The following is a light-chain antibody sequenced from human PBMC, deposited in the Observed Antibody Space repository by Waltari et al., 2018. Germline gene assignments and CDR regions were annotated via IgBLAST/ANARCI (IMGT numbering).Light chain of an antibody. J-gene: IGLJ2*01. V-gene: IGLV2-8*01. Sequence: QSALTQPPSASGSPGQSVTISCTGTSSDVGGYNYVSWYQQHPGKAPKLMIYEVSKRHSGVPDRFSGSKSGNTASLTVSGLQAEDEADYYCSSYAGRNNLVFGGGTKLTVL. CDR2: EVS. CDR3: SSYAGRNNLV. CDR1: SSDVGGYNY.